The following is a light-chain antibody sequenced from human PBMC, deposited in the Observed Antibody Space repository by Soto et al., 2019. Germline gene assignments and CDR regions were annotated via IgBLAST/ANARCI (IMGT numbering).Light chain of an antibody. Sequence: DIQMTQSPSSLSASVGDRVTITCQASQDISNYLNWYQQRPGKAPQLLIYEASNLQSGVSSRFSGSGSGTDFTFTISRLQPEDIATYYCQHYDNFPVTFGGGTKVEIK. CDR2: EAS. V-gene: IGKV1-33*01. CDR1: QDISNY. J-gene: IGKJ4*01. CDR3: QHYDNFPVT.